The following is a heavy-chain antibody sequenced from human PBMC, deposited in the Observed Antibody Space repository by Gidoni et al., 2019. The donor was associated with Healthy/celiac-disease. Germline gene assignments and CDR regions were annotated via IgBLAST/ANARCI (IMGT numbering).Heavy chain of an antibody. D-gene: IGHD5-18*01. CDR1: GGTFRSYA. J-gene: IGHJ6*02. Sequence: QVQLVQSGAEVKKPGSSVKVSCKASGGTFRSYAISWVRQAPGQGLEWMGGIIPICGTANYAQKFQGRVTITADESTRTAYMELSSLRSEDTAVYYCARGGGYSYGHQSYYYGMDVWGQGTTVTVSS. CDR2: IIPICGTA. CDR3: ARGGGYSYGHQSYYYGMDV. V-gene: IGHV1-69*01.